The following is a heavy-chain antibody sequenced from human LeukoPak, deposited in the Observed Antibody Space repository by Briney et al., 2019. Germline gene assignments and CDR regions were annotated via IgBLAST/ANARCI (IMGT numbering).Heavy chain of an antibody. CDR3: ARKDIVVVPAAIRGWFDP. Sequence: SETLSLTXTVSGYSISSGYYWGWIRQPPGKGLEWIGSIYHSGSTYYNPSLKSRVTISVDTSKNQFSLKLSSVTAADTAVYYCARKDIVVVPAAIRGWFDPWGQGTLVTVSS. V-gene: IGHV4-38-2*02. CDR2: IYHSGST. D-gene: IGHD2-2*01. CDR1: GYSISSGYY. J-gene: IGHJ5*02.